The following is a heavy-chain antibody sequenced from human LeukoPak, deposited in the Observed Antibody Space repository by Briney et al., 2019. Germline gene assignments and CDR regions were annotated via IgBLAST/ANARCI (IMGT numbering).Heavy chain of an antibody. V-gene: IGHV3-21*01. Sequence: GGSLRLSCAASGFTFSSYSMNWVRQAPGKGLEWVSSISSSSSYIYYADSVKGRFTISRDNAKNSLYLQMNSLRAEDTAVYYCARDVDTAMVTNYYYYGMDVWGQGTTVTVSS. D-gene: IGHD5-18*01. J-gene: IGHJ6*02. CDR2: ISSSSSYI. CDR1: GFTFSSYS. CDR3: ARDVDTAMVTNYYYYGMDV.